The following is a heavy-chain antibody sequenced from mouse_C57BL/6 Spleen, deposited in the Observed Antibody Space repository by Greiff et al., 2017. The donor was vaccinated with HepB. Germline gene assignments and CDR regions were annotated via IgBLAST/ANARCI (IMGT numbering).Heavy chain of an antibody. CDR3: ARDPHYDYDGGSWFAY. Sequence: EVKVVESGGGLVKPGGSLKLSCAASGFTFSSYAMSWVRQTPEKRLEWVATISDGGSYTYYPDNVKGRFTISRDNAKNNLYLQMSHLKSEDTAMYYCARDPHYDYDGGSWFAYWGQGTLVTVSA. V-gene: IGHV5-4*01. J-gene: IGHJ3*01. D-gene: IGHD2-4*01. CDR2: ISDGGSYT. CDR1: GFTFSSYA.